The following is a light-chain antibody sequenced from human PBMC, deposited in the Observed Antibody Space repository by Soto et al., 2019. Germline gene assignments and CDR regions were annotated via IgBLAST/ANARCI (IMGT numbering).Light chain of an antibody. Sequence: QSALTQPASVSGSPGQSITISCTGTSSDVGGYNYVSWYQQHPGKAPKLMIYDVSNRPSGVSNRFSGSKSGNTASLTIYGLQAEDEADYYCSSYTSSSTPPYVFGTGTKLTVL. J-gene: IGLJ1*01. V-gene: IGLV2-14*01. CDR2: DVS. CDR1: SSDVGGYNY. CDR3: SSYTSSSTPPYV.